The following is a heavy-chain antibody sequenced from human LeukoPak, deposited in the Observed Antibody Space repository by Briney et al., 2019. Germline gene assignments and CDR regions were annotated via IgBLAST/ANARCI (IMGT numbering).Heavy chain of an antibody. CDR3: ALGTINKDFYFGMDV. CDR2: ISSVGSTI. CDR1: GFTFSDYY. D-gene: IGHD2-8*01. J-gene: IGHJ6*02. V-gene: IGHV3-11*01. Sequence: GGSLRLSCVASGFTFSDYYMSWSRQAPGKGLEWISYISSVGSTIHYADSVKGRFTVSRDNAKRSLYLQIESLRDDDTAVYHCALGTINKDFYFGMDVWGQGTTVTVSS.